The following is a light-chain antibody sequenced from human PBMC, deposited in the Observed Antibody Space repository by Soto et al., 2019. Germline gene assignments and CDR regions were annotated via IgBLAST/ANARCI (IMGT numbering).Light chain of an antibody. CDR1: QNLSRY. Sequence: EVVLTPSPGPPSFSPGGRAPPSRRASQNLSRYFLAWYQHKPGQAPRLLISGASRRATGIPDRFSGSGSGTEFTLTINSLQSEDFAVYYCQQYNNWPRTFGQGTKVDIK. V-gene: IGKV3D-15*01. J-gene: IGKJ1*01. CDR3: QQYNNWPRT. CDR2: GAS.